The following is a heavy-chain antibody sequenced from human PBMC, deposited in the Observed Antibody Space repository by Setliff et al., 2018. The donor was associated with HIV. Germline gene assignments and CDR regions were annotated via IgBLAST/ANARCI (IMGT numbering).Heavy chain of an antibody. V-gene: IGHV7-4-1*02. Sequence: ASVKVSCKASGYTFNTKYDINWVRQAPGQGLEWMGWINTNTGNPTYAQGFTGRFVFSLATSVSTAFLEISTLKAEDTAVYYCARGGSSWFGWFDPWGQGTLVTVS. J-gene: IGHJ5*02. D-gene: IGHD6-13*01. CDR2: INTNTGNP. CDR1: GYTFNTKYD. CDR3: ARGGSSWFGWFDP.